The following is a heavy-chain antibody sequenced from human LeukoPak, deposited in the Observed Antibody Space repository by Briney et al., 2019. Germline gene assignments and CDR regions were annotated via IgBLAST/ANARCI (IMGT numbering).Heavy chain of an antibody. CDR3: AKGGFGVVIPHWFDL. J-gene: IGHJ5*02. Sequence: PGGSLRLSCAASGFTFSSYGMHWVRQAPGKGLEWVAFIRYDGSNKYYADSMKGRFTISRDNSKNTLYLQMNSLRAEDTAVYYCAKGGFGVVIPHWFDLWGQGTLVTVSS. V-gene: IGHV3-30*02. D-gene: IGHD3-3*01. CDR2: IRYDGSNK. CDR1: GFTFSSYG.